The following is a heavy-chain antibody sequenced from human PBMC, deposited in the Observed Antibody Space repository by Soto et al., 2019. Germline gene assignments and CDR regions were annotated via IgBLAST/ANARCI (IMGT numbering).Heavy chain of an antibody. J-gene: IGHJ6*03. CDR2: ISSSSSYI. CDR3: AREEGGQLPPLYYYYYYMDV. V-gene: IGHV3-21*01. D-gene: IGHD2-2*01. Sequence: GGSLRLSCAASGFTFSSYSMNWVRQAPGKGLEWVSSISSSSSYIYYTDSVKGRFTISRDNAKNSLYLQMNSLRAEDTAVYYCAREEGGQLPPLYYYYYYMDVWGKGTTVTVSS. CDR1: GFTFSSYS.